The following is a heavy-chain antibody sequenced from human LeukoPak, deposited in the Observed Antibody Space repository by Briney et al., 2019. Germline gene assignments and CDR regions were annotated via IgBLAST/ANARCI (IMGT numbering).Heavy chain of an antibody. Sequence: PVKVSCKASGGTFSSYAISWVRQAPGQGLEWMGGIIPIFGTANYAQKFQGRVTITADESTSTAYMELSSLRSEDTAVYYCARDRVPSGSSSQGDAFDIWGQGTMVTVSS. J-gene: IGHJ3*02. V-gene: IGHV1-69*13. D-gene: IGHD6-6*01. CDR2: IIPIFGTA. CDR1: GGTFSSYA. CDR3: ARDRVPSGSSSQGDAFDI.